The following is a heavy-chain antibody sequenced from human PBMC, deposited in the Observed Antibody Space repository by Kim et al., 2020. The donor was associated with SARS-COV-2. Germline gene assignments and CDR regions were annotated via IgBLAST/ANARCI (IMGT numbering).Heavy chain of an antibody. CDR2: IYYSGST. D-gene: IGHD3-10*01. V-gene: IGHV4-39*01. J-gene: IGHJ4*02. Sequence: SETLSLTCTVSGGSISSSSYYWGWIRQPPGKGLEWIGSIYYSGSTYYNPSLTSRVTISVDTSKNQFSLKLSSVTAADTAVYYCARSFLWFGELLPPSWVSFYFDSWGQGTLVTVSS. CDR1: GGSISSSSYY. CDR3: ARSFLWFGELLPPSWVSFYFDS.